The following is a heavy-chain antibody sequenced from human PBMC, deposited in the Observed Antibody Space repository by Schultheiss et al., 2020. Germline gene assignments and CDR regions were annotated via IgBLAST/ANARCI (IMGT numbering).Heavy chain of an antibody. J-gene: IGHJ4*02. D-gene: IGHD5-18*01. CDR2: VSDSGGGT. CDR3: ARVSYGDGPQEY. V-gene: IGHV3-23*01. CDR1: GFTFSSYA. Sequence: GGSLRLSCAASGFTFSSYAMTWVRQTPGKGLEWVSGVSDSGGGTSYADSVKGRFTISRDNSKNTLYLQMNSLRDEDTAVYYCARVSYGDGPQEYWGQGTLVIVYS.